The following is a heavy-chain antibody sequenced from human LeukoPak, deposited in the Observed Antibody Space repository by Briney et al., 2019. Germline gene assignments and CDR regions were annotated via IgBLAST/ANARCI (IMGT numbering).Heavy chain of an antibody. CDR2: IYHSGST. J-gene: IGHJ4*02. Sequence: ETLSLTCTVSGYSISSGYYWGWIRQPPGKGLEWIGSIYHSGSTYYNPSLKSRVTISVDTSKNQFSLKLSSVTAADTAVYYCATSGAAAKPYYFDYWGQGTLVTVSS. V-gene: IGHV4-38-2*02. CDR1: GYSISSGYY. CDR3: ATSGAAAKPYYFDY. D-gene: IGHD6-13*01.